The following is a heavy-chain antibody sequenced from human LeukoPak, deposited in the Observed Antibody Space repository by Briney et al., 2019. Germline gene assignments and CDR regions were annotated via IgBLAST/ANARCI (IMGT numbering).Heavy chain of an antibody. J-gene: IGHJ4*02. CDR2: VGGSGRET. CDR3: VKRTRDGYNSPRDN. CDR1: GFTFSTSA. D-gene: IGHD5-24*01. Sequence: GGSLRLSCAASGFTFSTSAMNWVRQAPGKGLEWLSQVGGSGRETYYADSVKGRFTISRDNSENMLYLQMNSLRSEDTALYYCVKRTRDGYNSPRDNWGQGTLVTVSS. V-gene: IGHV3-23*01.